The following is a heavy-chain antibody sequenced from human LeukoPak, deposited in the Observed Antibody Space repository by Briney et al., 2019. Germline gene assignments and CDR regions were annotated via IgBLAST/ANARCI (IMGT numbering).Heavy chain of an antibody. CDR2: IYTSGST. CDR3: ANGAQWLAFDS. J-gene: IGHJ4*02. V-gene: IGHV4-61*02. CDR1: GGSISSGSYY. Sequence: SETLSLTCTVSGGSISSGSYYWSWIRQPAGKGLEWIGRIYTSGSTNYNPSLKSRVTISVDTSKNQFSLKLSSVTAADTAVYYCANGAQWLAFDSWGQRPLLT. D-gene: IGHD6-19*01.